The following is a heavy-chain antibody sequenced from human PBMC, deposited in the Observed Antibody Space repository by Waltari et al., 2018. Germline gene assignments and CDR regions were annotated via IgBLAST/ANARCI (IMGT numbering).Heavy chain of an antibody. CDR2: IVVGSGNT. CDR3: AAVLLQNSSGWYSDY. D-gene: IGHD6-19*01. J-gene: IGHJ4*02. V-gene: IGHV1-58*02. CDR1: GFTLTSSA. Sequence: QMQLVQSGPEVKKPGTSVKVSCKASGFTLTSSAMQWVRQARGQRLEWIGWIVVGSGNTNYAQKFQERVTITRDMSTSTAYMELSSLRSEDTAVYYCAAVLLQNSSGWYSDYWGQGTLVTVSS.